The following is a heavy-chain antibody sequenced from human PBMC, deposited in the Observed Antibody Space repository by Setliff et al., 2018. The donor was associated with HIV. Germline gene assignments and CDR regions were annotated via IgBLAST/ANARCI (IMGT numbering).Heavy chain of an antibody. CDR2: INPGGGTT. V-gene: IGHV1-46*01. CDR1: GYIFTNYY. CDR3: ARAPPYSTGWGLDY. J-gene: IGHJ4*02. Sequence: ASVKVSCKASGYIFTNYYVHWVRQAPGQGLEWMGIINPGGGTTSYSRKFRDKVTLTRDTSTSTVYMELTYLTSEDTAVYYCARAPPYSTGWGLDYWGQGTLVTVSS. D-gene: IGHD6-19*01.